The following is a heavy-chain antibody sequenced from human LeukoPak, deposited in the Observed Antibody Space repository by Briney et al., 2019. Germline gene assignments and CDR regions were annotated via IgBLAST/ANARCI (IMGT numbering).Heavy chain of an antibody. CDR3: ARGVGNEGLTI. CDR2: IDPYSGNT. V-gene: IGHV1-18*01. D-gene: IGHD1-26*01. Sequence: ASVKVSCKASGYTFKSYAITWVRQAPGQGLEWMGWIDPYSGNTNYAQKFQGRVTMTTETFTSTADMEVTSLRSDDTAVYHCARGVGNEGLTIWGQGTLVTVSS. J-gene: IGHJ3*02. CDR1: GYTFKSYA.